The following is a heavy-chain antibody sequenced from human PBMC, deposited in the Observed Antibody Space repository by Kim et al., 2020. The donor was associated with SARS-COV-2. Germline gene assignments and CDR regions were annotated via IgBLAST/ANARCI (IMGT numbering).Heavy chain of an antibody. V-gene: IGHV3-9*01. Sequence: KGRFTLSRDNAKNSLYLQMNSLRAEDTALYYCAKDLTRFDYGDYVGAFDIWGQGTMVTVSS. D-gene: IGHD4-17*01. J-gene: IGHJ3*02. CDR3: AKDLTRFDYGDYVGAFDI.